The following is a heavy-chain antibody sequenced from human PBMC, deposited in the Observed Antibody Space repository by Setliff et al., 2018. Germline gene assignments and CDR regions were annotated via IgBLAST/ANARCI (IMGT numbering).Heavy chain of an antibody. Sequence: SETLSLTCTVSCGSINGGFYYWTWIRQPAGKGLAWIGRIHASGSTDYNPTFKSRVTRSRDTATNQYSLKLGSVTAADTAVYYCARERYFDWFFEDWGHGTLVTVSS. J-gene: IGHJ4*01. CDR2: IHASGST. V-gene: IGHV4-61*02. CDR3: ARERYFDWFFED. D-gene: IGHD3-9*01. CDR1: CGSINGGFYY.